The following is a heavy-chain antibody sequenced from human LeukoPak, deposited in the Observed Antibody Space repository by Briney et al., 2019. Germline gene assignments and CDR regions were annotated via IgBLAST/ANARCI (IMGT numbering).Heavy chain of an antibody. CDR3: ARDSSGLFDY. CDR2: IYHSGST. D-gene: IGHD3-22*01. J-gene: IGHJ4*02. CDR1: GGSISSGGYS. Sequence: SSETLSLTCAVSGGSISSGGYSWSWIRQPPGKGLEWIGYIYHSGSTYYNPSLKNRVTISVDRSKNQFSLKLSSVTAADTAVYYCARDSSGLFDYWGQGTLVTVSS. V-gene: IGHV4-30-2*01.